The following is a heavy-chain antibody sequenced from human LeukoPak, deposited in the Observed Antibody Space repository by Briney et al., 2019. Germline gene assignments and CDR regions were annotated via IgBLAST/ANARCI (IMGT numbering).Heavy chain of an antibody. D-gene: IGHD6-13*01. Sequence: GGSLRLSCAASGFTFSSYAMSWVRQAPEKGLEWVSAISGSGGSTYYADSVKGRFTISRDNSKNTLYLQMNSLRAEDTAVYYCAKVYSSSWYSPGFDYWGQGTLVTVSS. CDR1: GFTFSSYA. CDR2: ISGSGGST. V-gene: IGHV3-23*01. J-gene: IGHJ4*02. CDR3: AKVYSSSWYSPGFDY.